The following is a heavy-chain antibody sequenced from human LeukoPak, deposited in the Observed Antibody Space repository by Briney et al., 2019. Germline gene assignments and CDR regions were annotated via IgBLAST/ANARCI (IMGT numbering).Heavy chain of an antibody. V-gene: IGHV5-51*01. J-gene: IGHJ4*02. Sequence: GESLKISCKGSGYSSTSYWIGCGRQMPGKVLEWMGIIYPGDSNTRYSPSFQSQVTISADKSISTAYLQWSSLKASDTAMYYCARTLRYFDWSFDYWGQGTLVTVSS. D-gene: IGHD3-9*01. CDR3: ARTLRYFDWSFDY. CDR1: GYSSTSYW. CDR2: IYPGDSNT.